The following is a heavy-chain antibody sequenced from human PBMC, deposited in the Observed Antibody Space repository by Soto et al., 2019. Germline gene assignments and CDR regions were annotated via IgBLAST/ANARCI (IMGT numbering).Heavy chain of an antibody. CDR2: ISWNSGTI. D-gene: IGHD2-8*02. V-gene: IGHV3-9*01. J-gene: IGHJ6*02. Sequence: EVQVVESGGGLVQPGRSLRLSCAASGFSFDDYAMHWVRQAPGKGLEWVSGISWNSGTIGYADSVKGRFTISRDNAKNSLYLQRNRLRAEDTALYYCAKSTGGTANGMGVWGQGTTVTVSS. CDR1: GFSFDDYA. CDR3: AKSTGGTANGMGV.